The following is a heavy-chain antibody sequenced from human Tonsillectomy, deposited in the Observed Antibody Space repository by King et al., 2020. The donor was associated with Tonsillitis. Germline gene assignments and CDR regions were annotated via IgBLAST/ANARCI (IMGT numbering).Heavy chain of an antibody. CDR1: GFTFSNYA. CDR3: AKGSDSYGSGSSLQH. D-gene: IGHD3-10*01. Sequence: VQLVESGGGLVQPGGSLRLSCAAPGFTFSNYAMSWVRQAPGKGLEWVSCISGSGGSTYFADSVKGRFTISRDNSRNTQYLQMNSLRGEDTAVYYCAKGSDSYGSGSSLQHWGQGTLVTVSS. V-gene: IGHV3-23*04. J-gene: IGHJ1*01. CDR2: ISGSGGST.